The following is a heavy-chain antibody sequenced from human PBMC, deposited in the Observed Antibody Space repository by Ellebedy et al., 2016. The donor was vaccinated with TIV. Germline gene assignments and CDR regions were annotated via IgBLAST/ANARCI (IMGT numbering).Heavy chain of an antibody. V-gene: IGHV3-23*01. J-gene: IGHJ3*02. Sequence: GESLKIPCAASGLTFSSHAMSWVRQAPGKGLEWVSSISGSGGNTYYADSVKGRFTISRDNSKDTLYLQVNSLRAEDTAVYYCARDPVGVGPAFDIWGQGTMVTVSS. CDR3: ARDPVGVGPAFDI. CDR2: ISGSGGNT. CDR1: GLTFSSHA. D-gene: IGHD4-23*01.